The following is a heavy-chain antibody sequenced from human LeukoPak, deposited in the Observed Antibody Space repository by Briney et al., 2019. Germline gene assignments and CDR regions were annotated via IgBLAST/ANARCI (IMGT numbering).Heavy chain of an antibody. Sequence: GGSLRLSCAASGFTFSSYWMSWVRQAPGKGLEWVANIKQDGSEKYYVDSVKGRFTISRDNAKNSLYLQMNSLRAEDTAVYYCARAMGIWSGYYTSHYYYYGMDVWGQGTTVTVSS. J-gene: IGHJ6*02. CDR3: ARAMGIWSGYYTSHYYYYGMDV. CDR1: GFTFSSYW. CDR2: IKQDGSEK. D-gene: IGHD3-3*01. V-gene: IGHV3-7*04.